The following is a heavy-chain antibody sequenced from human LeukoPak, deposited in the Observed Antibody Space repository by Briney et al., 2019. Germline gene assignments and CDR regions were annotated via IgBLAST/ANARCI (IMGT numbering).Heavy chain of an antibody. CDR2: IHYSGRT. Sequence: SETLSLTCSVSDGSVSSADFYWSWIRQHPGKGLVWIGHIHYSGRTYYNPSLKSRVAISLDTSKNQFSLKLGSVTAADTAVYYCARDRYSGYDWDFYYYGMDVWGKGTTVTVSS. D-gene: IGHD5-12*01. CDR3: ARDRYSGYDWDFYYYGMDV. J-gene: IGHJ6*04. V-gene: IGHV4-31*03. CDR1: DGSVSSADFY.